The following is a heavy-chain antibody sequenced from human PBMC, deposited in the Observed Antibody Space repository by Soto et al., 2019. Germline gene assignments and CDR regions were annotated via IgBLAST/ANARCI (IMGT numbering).Heavy chain of an antibody. Sequence: EGSLRLSCAASGFTSSTYWMSWVRQAPGKGLEWVANLKPDGTEKYCPGSLKGRFTISRDNAKDSLYLQVDSLGTEDTAIYFCLRADNRYGFDFCRQRTMVIVSS. V-gene: IGHV3-7*04. CDR2: LKPDGTEK. D-gene: IGHD4-17*01. CDR3: LRADNRYGFDF. CDR1: GFTSSTYW. J-gene: IGHJ3*01.